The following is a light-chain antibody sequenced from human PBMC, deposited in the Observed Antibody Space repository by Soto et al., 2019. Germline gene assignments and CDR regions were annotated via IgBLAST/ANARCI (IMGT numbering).Light chain of an antibody. Sequence: QSVLTQPPSASGTPGQRVNISCSGSSSNIGSNYVYWYRHFPGTAHKLLIQRNNQRPSGVPARFSGSKSGTSASLAISVLRSEDEADYYCGGWDDSRSGPVCGGGTQLTVL. CDR1: SSNIGSNY. CDR3: GGWDDSRSGPV. CDR2: RNN. V-gene: IGLV1-47*01. J-gene: IGLJ2*01.